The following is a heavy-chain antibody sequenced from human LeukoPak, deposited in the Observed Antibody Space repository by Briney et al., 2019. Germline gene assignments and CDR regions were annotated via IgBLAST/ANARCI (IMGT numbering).Heavy chain of an antibody. Sequence: SQTLSLTCAISGDSVSSNSAAWNWIRQSPSRGLEWLGRTYYRSKWYNDYAVSVKSRITINPDTSKNQFSLQLNSVTPEDTALYYCAREVVDCSSTSCYMAWWFDPWGQGTLVTVSS. V-gene: IGHV6-1*01. CDR2: TYYRSKWYN. CDR3: AREVVDCSSTSCYMAWWFDP. CDR1: GDSVSSNSAA. J-gene: IGHJ5*02. D-gene: IGHD2-2*02.